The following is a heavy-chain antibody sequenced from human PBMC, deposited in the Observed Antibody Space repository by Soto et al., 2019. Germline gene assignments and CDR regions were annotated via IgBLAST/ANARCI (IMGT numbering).Heavy chain of an antibody. J-gene: IGHJ4*02. V-gene: IGHV3-7*05. CDR3: ARDSDDYSSGLYYFDY. CDR1: GFTFSSYW. D-gene: IGHD6-19*01. CDR2: IKQDGSEK. Sequence: EVQLVESGGGLVQPGGSLRLSCAASGFTFSSYWMSWVRQAPGKGLEWVANIKQDGSEKYYVDSVKGRFTISRDNAKNSLYLQMNSLRAEDTAVYYCARDSDDYSSGLYYFDYWGQGTLLTVSS.